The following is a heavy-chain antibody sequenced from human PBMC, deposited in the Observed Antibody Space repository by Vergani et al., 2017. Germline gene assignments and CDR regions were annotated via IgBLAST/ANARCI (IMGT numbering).Heavy chain of an antibody. Sequence: QVQLVESGGGVVQPGRSLRLSCAASGFTFSSYAMHWGRQAPGKGLEWGAVISYDGSNKYYAASVKGRFTIARHNSKNTLYLQMKSLRAEDPAVYYCARGGTGGQFYYMDGWGKGITVTASS. CDR3: ARGGTGGQFYYMDG. CDR1: GFTFSSYA. V-gene: IGHV3-30-3*01. J-gene: IGHJ6*03. CDR2: ISYDGSNK. D-gene: IGHD3-16*01.